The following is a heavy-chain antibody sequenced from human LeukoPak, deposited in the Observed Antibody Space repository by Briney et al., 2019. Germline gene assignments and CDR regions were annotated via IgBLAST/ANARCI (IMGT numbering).Heavy chain of an antibody. CDR1: GFTFSSYA. CDR2: ISGSGGST. CDR3: AKHRRYYDSSGYYSSYYFDY. Sequence: PGASLRLSCAASGFTFSSYAMSWVRQAPGKGLEWVSAISGSGGSTYYADSAKGRFTISRDNSKNTLYLQMNSLRAEDTAVYYCAKHRRYYDSSGYYSSYYFDYWGQGTLVTVSS. D-gene: IGHD3-22*01. J-gene: IGHJ4*02. V-gene: IGHV3-23*01.